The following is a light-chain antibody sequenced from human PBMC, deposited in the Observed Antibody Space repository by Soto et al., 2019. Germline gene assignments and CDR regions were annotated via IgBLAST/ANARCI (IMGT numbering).Light chain of an antibody. J-gene: IGLJ1*01. V-gene: IGLV1-47*01. CDR2: RND. Sequence: QLVLTQAHSASGTPGQRVTISCSGSSSNVGSNSVYWYQQLPGTAPKLLIYRNDQRPSGVPDRFSASKSGTSASLAISGLRSEDEADYYCAAWDDSLNGHVFGTGTKLTVL. CDR3: AAWDDSLNGHV. CDR1: SSNVGSNS.